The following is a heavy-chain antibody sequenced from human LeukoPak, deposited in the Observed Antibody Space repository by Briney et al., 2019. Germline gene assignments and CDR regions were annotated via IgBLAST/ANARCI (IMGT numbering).Heavy chain of an antibody. CDR2: INSDASIT. J-gene: IGHJ4*02. CDR1: GFTFSNYA. CDR3: ARSWLGGINEF. V-gene: IGHV3-74*01. D-gene: IGHD2-15*01. Sequence: PGGSLRLSCAASGFTFSNYAMSWVRQAPGKGLEWVSRINSDASITTYADSVKGRFTISRDNSKNTLYLQMNSLRAEDTAVYYCARSWLGGINEFWGQGTLVTVSS.